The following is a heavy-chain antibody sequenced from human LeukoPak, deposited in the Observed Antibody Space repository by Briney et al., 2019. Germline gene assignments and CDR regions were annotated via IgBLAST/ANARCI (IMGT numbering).Heavy chain of an antibody. CDR1: GGSISSYY. CDR2: IYYSGST. D-gene: IGHD6-13*01. J-gene: IGHJ4*02. Sequence: SETLSLTCTVSGGSISSYYWSWIRQPPGKGLEWIGYIYYSGSTNYNPPLKSRVTISVNTSKNQFSLKLSSVTAADTAVYYCARVVRSSWYIYFDYWGQGTLVTVSS. CDR3: ARVVRSSWYIYFDY. V-gene: IGHV4-59*01.